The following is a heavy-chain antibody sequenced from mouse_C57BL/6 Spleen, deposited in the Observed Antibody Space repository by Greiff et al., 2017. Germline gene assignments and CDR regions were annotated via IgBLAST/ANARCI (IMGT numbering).Heavy chain of an antibody. D-gene: IGHD1-1*01. CDR3: ARRDYGSNYAMDY. CDR2: INPNYGTT. J-gene: IGHJ4*01. CDR1: GYSFTDYN. Sequence: EVQLQQSGPELVKPGASVKISCKASGYSFTDYNMNWVKQSHGKSLEWIGVINPNYGTTSYNQKFKGKATLTVDKSSSTAYMQHNSLTSEDSAVYYCARRDYGSNYAMDYWGQGTSVTVSS. V-gene: IGHV1-39*01.